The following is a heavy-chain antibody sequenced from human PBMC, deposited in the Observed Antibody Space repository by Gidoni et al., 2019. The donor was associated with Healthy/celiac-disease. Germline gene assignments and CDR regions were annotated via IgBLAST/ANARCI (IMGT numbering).Heavy chain of an antibody. V-gene: IGHV1-8*01. D-gene: IGHD2-15*01. CDR2: MNPNSGNT. CDR1: GYTFTSYD. CDR3: ARGHCSGGSCYPHFDY. J-gene: IGHJ4*02. Sequence: QVQLVQSGAEVKKPGASVKVSCKASGYTFTSYDINWVRQATGQGLEWMGWMNPNSGNTGYAQKFQGRVTMTRNTSISTAYMELSSLRSEDTAVYYCARGHCSGGSCYPHFDYWGQGTLVTVSS.